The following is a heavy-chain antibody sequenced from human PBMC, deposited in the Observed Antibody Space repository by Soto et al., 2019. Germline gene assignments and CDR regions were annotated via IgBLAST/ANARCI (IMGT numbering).Heavy chain of an antibody. CDR2: ISAYNGNT. J-gene: IGHJ6*02. V-gene: IGHV1-18*01. Sequence: QVQLVQSGAEVKKPGASVKVSCKASGYTFTSYGISWVRQAPGQGLEWMGWISAYNGNTTYAQKLQGRATKTTDTATSTAYMGLRSLRSDGTAVYSCARDRGAYGMDVWGQGTTVTVS. CDR1: GYTFTSYG. CDR3: ARDRGAYGMDV.